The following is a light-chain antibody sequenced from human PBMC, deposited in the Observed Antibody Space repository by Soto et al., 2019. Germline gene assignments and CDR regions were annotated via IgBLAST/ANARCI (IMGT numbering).Light chain of an antibody. CDR1: SGHNTYI. CDR2: LEGSGSY. CDR3: ETWDINTHVV. V-gene: IGLV4-60*02. Sequence: QLVLTLSSSASASLGSSVKRTCTLSSGHNTYIIAWHQQQPGKAPRYLMKLEGSGSYNKGSGVPDRFSGSSSGADRYLTISNLQFEDEADYYCETWDINTHVVFGGGTKLTVL. J-gene: IGLJ2*01.